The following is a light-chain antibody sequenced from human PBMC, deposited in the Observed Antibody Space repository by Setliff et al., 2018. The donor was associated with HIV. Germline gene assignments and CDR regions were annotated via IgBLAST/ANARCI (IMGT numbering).Light chain of an antibody. CDR3: SSYTIETSYV. Sequence: QSVLTQPASVSGSPGQSITISCTGSSSDIGLYNFVSWYQQHPGKAPKLIIYEVNNRPSGVSSRFSGSKSGNTASLTISGLQAEDEADYYCSSYTIETSYVFGTGTNVTVL. V-gene: IGLV2-14*01. J-gene: IGLJ1*01. CDR2: EVN. CDR1: SSDIGLYNF.